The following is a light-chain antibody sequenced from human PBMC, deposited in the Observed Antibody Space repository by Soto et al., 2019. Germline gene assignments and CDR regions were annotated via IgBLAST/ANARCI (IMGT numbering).Light chain of an antibody. CDR3: GTWGPGLTWV. V-gene: IGLV1-51*01. J-gene: IGLJ3*02. CDR2: GSN. CDR1: SSNIGSHY. Sequence: QSVLTQPPSVSAAPGQKVTISCSGSSSNIGSHYVAWYQQFPGAPPKFLIYGSNQRPSGTADRFSGSRSGTSATLDITGLQPGDEADYYCGTWGPGLTWVFGGGTKLTVL.